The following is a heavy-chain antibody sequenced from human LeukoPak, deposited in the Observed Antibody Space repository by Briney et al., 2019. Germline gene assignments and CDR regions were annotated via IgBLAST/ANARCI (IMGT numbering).Heavy chain of an antibody. Sequence: GGSLRLSCAASGFTFSSYSMNWVRQAPGKGLEWVSSISSSSSYIYYADSVKGRFTISRDNAKNSPYLQMNSLRSEDTAVYYCATSHIVVVTAASLIDYWGQGTLVTVSS. D-gene: IGHD2-21*02. CDR3: ATSHIVVVTAASLIDY. J-gene: IGHJ4*02. CDR1: GFTFSSYS. V-gene: IGHV3-21*01. CDR2: ISSSSSYI.